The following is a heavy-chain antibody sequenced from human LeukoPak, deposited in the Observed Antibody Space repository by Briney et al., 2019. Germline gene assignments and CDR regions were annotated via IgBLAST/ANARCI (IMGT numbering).Heavy chain of an antibody. D-gene: IGHD3-10*01. CDR1: GGSISSSSYY. V-gene: IGHV4-39*07. J-gene: IGHJ5*02. CDR2: INHSGST. Sequence: SETLSLTCTVSGGSISSSSYYWGWIRQPPGKGLEWIGEINHSGSTNYNPSLKSRVTISVDTSKNQFSLKLSSVTAADTAVYYCARGPPLWFGELLRMRYNWFDPWGQGTLVTVSS. CDR3: ARGPPLWFGELLRMRYNWFDP.